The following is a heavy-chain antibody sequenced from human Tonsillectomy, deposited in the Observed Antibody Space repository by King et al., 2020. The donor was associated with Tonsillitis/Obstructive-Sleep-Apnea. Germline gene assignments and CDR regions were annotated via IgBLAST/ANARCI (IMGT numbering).Heavy chain of an antibody. CDR3: ARGEKYSSTSCYTASNYYYYYMDV. Sequence: VQLQQWGAGLLKPSETLSLTCAVYGGSFSGYYWSWICQPPGKGLEWIGEINHSGSTNYNPSLKSRVTISVDTSKNQFSLKLSSVTAADTAVYYCARGEKYSSTSCYTASNYYYYYMDVWGKGTTVTVSS. J-gene: IGHJ6*03. D-gene: IGHD2-2*02. V-gene: IGHV4-34*01. CDR2: INHSGST. CDR1: GGSFSGYY.